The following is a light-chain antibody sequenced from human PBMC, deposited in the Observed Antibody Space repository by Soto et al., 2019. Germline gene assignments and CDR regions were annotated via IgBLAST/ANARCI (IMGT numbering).Light chain of an antibody. CDR2: DVS. J-gene: IGLJ2*01. Sequence: QSALTQPASVSGSPGQSITISCTGTSSDVGGYNYVSWYQQHPGKAPKLLIYDVSNRPSGVSNRFSGSKSGNTASLTISGLQAEYEADYYCGSYRSSSAPVFGGGTKLTVL. CDR3: GSYRSSSAPV. CDR1: SSDVGGYNY. V-gene: IGLV2-14*03.